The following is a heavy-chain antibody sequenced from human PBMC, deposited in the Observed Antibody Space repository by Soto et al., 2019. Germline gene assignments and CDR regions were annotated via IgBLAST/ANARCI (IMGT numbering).Heavy chain of an antibody. CDR2: VSGSGGST. J-gene: IGHJ6*02. D-gene: IGHD5-12*01. V-gene: IGHV3-23*01. CDR1: GFTFSSYA. CDR3: AKDSGYDYGGYYYGMDV. Sequence: GGSLRRSCAASGFTFSSYAISWGRQAPGKGLEWVSAVSGSGGSTYYADSVKGRFTISRDNSKNTLYLQMNSLRAEDTAVYYCAKDSGYDYGGYYYGMDVWGQGTTVTVSS.